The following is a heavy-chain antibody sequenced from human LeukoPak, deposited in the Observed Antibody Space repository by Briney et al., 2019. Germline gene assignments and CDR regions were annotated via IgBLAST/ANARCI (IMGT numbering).Heavy chain of an antibody. CDR1: GFTFRRNA. Sequence: GGSLRLSCAASGFTFRRNAMSWVRQAPGKGLEWVSAISGSGGSTYYADSVKGRFTISRDNSKNTLYLQMNSLRAEDTAVYYCARGRYSYGYDSDWFDPWGQGTLVTVSS. CDR2: ISGSGGST. CDR3: ARGRYSYGYDSDWFDP. D-gene: IGHD5-18*01. V-gene: IGHV3-23*01. J-gene: IGHJ5*02.